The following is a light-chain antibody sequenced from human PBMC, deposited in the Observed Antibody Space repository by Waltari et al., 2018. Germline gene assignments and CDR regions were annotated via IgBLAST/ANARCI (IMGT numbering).Light chain of an antibody. CDR3: AAWDDSLTTYV. Sequence: QSALTQPPSASGTPGQRVAISCSGTFPNLRNNPVNWYQQVPRTAPKLLISSNSERPSGVPDRFSGSKSGTSASLAISGLQSEDEADYFCAAWDDSLTTYVFGTGTKVTVL. CDR2: SNS. CDR1: FPNLRNNP. J-gene: IGLJ1*01. V-gene: IGLV1-44*01.